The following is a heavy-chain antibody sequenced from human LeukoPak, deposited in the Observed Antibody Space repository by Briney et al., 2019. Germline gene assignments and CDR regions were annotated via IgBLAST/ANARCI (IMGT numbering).Heavy chain of an antibody. CDR2: ISSSGSTI. J-gene: IGHJ4*02. CDR3: ASSIAAAGPGDY. D-gene: IGHD6-13*01. CDR1: GFTFSSYE. Sequence: GGSLRLSCAASGFTFSSYEMNWVRQAPGKGLEWVSYISSSGSTIYYADSVKGRFTISRDNAKNSLYLQMNSLRAEDTAVYYCASSIAAAGPGDYWGQGTLVTVSS. V-gene: IGHV3-48*03.